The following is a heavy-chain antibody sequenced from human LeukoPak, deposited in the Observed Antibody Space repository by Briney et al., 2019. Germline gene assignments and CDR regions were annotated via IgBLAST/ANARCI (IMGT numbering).Heavy chain of an antibody. CDR3: ARYSSSWYSDAFDI. Sequence: GRSLRLSCAASGFTFSSYAMHWVRQAPGKGLEWVAVISYDGSNKYYADSVKGRFTISRDNAKKSLFLQMNSLRAEDTAVYYCARYSSSWYSDAFDIWGQGTMVTVSS. CDR1: GFTFSSYA. V-gene: IGHV3-30-3*01. D-gene: IGHD6-13*01. J-gene: IGHJ3*02. CDR2: ISYDGSNK.